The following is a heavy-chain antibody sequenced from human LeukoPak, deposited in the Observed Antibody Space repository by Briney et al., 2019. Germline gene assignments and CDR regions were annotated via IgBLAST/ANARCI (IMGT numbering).Heavy chain of an antibody. V-gene: IGHV3-20*04. J-gene: IGHJ4*02. Sequence: RAGGSLRLSCAASGFTFDDYGMSWVRHAPGKGLEWVSGINWSGGSTGYADSVKGRFTISRDNAKNSLYLQMNSLRAEDTALYYCARASNYYDSSGYYGYWGQGTLVTVSS. CDR1: GFTFDDYG. CDR2: INWSGGST. CDR3: ARASNYYDSSGYYGY. D-gene: IGHD3-22*01.